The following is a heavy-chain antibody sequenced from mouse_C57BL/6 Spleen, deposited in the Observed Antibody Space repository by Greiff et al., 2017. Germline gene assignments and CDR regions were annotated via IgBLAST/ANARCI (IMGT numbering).Heavy chain of an antibody. J-gene: IGHJ2*01. Sequence: EVNLVESGGDLVKPGGSLKLSCAASGFTFSSYGMSWVRQTPDKRLEWVATISSGGSYTCYPDSVKGRFTISRANAKNTLYLQMRSLKSKDTAMYYCARQPPFITTLVATDYWGQGTTLTVSS. CDR1: GFTFSSYG. CDR3: ARQPPFITTLVATDY. V-gene: IGHV5-6*01. D-gene: IGHD1-1*01. CDR2: ISSGGSYT.